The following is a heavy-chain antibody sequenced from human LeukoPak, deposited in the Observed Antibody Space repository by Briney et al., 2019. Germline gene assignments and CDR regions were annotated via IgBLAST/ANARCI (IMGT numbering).Heavy chain of an antibody. CDR3: AKERWLRFFDY. D-gene: IGHD5-12*01. CDR1: GFTYISYG. CDR2: ISYDRSNK. J-gene: IGHJ4*02. V-gene: IGHV3-30*18. Sequence: GRSLRLSCAASGFTYISYGMHWVRQAPGKGLEWVAVISYDRSNKYYADPVKGRFTISRDNSKNTLYLEMNSLRAEDTAVYYCAKERWLRFFDYWGQGTLVTVSS.